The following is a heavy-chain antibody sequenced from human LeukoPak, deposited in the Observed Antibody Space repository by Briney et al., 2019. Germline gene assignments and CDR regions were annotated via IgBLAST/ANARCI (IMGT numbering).Heavy chain of an antibody. CDR2: INPNSGGT. Sequence: ASVKVSGKASGYTFTGYYMHWVRQAPGQGLEWMGWINPNSGGTNYAQKFQGRVTMTRDTSISTAYMELSRLRSDDTAVYYCARDGTLLPAAIRYYYMDVWGKGTTVTVSS. J-gene: IGHJ6*03. CDR3: ARDGTLLPAAIRYYYMDV. V-gene: IGHV1-2*02. CDR1: GYTFTGYY. D-gene: IGHD2-2*02.